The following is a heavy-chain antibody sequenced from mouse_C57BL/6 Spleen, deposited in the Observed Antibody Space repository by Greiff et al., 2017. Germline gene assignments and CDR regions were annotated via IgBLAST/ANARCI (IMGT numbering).Heavy chain of an antibody. J-gene: IGHJ3*01. CDR1: GYAFSSYW. Sequence: EVQLVESGAELVKPGASVKISCKASGYAFSSYWMNWVKQRPGKGLEWIGDINPNNGGTISNQKFKGKATLTVDKSSSTAYMELRSLTSEDTAVYYCARKEKGSWLAYWGQGTLVTVSA. CDR3: ARKEKGSWLAY. CDR2: INPNNGGT. V-gene: IGHV1-18*01. D-gene: IGHD3-2*02.